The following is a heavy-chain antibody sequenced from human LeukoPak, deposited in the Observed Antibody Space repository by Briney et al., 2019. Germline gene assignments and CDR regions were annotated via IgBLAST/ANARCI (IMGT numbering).Heavy chain of an antibody. CDR1: GYSFTGYY. V-gene: IGHV1-2*02. CDR3: ATSTMVTQTNWYFDL. D-gene: IGHD4-23*01. Sequence: ASVKVSCKASGYSFTGYYMHWVRQAPGQGLEWMGWINPNSDGTSCAQRFQGRVTMTSDTSISTAYMDLSRLGSDDTAVYYCATSTMVTQTNWYFDLWGRGTLVTVSS. CDR2: INPNSDGT. J-gene: IGHJ2*01.